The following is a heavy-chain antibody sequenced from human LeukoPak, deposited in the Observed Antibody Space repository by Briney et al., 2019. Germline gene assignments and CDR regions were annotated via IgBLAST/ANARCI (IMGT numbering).Heavy chain of an antibody. CDR3: ARHRHKATLSSIGY. CDR1: GGSISSYY. CDR2: VYYSGST. V-gene: IGHV4-59*08. Sequence: SETLSLTCTVSGGSISSYYWSLIRQSPGKGLEWIGYVYYSGSTNYNPSLKSRVTISVDTSKNQFSLKLSSVTAADTAVYYCARHRHKATLSSIGYWGQGTLVTVSS. J-gene: IGHJ4*02. D-gene: IGHD3-16*01.